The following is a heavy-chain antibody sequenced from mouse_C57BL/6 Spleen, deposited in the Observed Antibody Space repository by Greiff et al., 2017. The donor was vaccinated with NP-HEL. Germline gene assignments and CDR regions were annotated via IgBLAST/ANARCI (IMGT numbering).Heavy chain of an antibody. CDR3: TGLLWYYYAMDY. J-gene: IGHJ4*01. CDR2: IRLKSDNYAT. D-gene: IGHD2-1*01. V-gene: IGHV6-3*01. Sequence: EVKVEESGGGLVQPGGSMKLSCVASGFTFSNYWMNWVRQSPEKGLEWVAQIRLKSDNYATHYAESVKGRFTISRDDSKSSVYLQMNKLRAEDTGIYYCTGLLWYYYAMDYWGQGTSVTVSS. CDR1: GFTFSNYW.